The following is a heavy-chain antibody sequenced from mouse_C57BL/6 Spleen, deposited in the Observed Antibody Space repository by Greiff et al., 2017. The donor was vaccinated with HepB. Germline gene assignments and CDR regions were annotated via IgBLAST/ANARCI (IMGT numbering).Heavy chain of an antibody. V-gene: IGHV1-61*01. J-gene: IGHJ4*01. CDR3: ARNYYAMDD. Sequence: QVQLQQPGAELVRPGSSVKLSCKASGYTFTSYWMDWVKQRPGQGLEWIGNIYPSDSETHYNQKFKDKATLTVDKSSSTAYMQLSSLTSEDSAVYYCARNYYAMDDWGQGTSVTVSS. CDR1: GYTFTSYW. CDR2: IYPSDSET.